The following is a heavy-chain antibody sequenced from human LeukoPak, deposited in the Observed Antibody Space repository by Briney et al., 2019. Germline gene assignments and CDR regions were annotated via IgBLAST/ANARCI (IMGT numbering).Heavy chain of an antibody. J-gene: IGHJ4*02. CDR3: ARDMGGTAGKGDY. CDR1: GFTLSSYS. D-gene: IGHD1-1*01. Sequence: GGSLRLSCAASGFTLSSYSMNWVRQAPGKGLEWVSSISSSSSYIYYADSVKGRFTISRDNAKNSLYLQMNSLRAEDTAVYYCARDMGGTAGKGDYWGQGTLVTVSS. V-gene: IGHV3-21*01. CDR2: ISSSSSYI.